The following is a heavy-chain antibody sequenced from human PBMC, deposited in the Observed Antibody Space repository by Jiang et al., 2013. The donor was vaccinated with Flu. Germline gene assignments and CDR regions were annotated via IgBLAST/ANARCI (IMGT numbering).Heavy chain of an antibody. V-gene: IGHV3-33*08. D-gene: IGHD1-1*01. CDR2: IWYDGSKK. CDR3: ARDNDADWYFDL. J-gene: IGHJ2*01. CDR1: GFTFSRYG. Sequence: SGGGVVQPGRSLRLSCAASGFTFSRYGMHWVRQAPGKGLEWVAIIWYDGSKKFYTDSVTGRFTISRDNSNNTVYLQMDSLRAEDTAVYYCARDNDADWYFDLWGRGTLVTVSS.